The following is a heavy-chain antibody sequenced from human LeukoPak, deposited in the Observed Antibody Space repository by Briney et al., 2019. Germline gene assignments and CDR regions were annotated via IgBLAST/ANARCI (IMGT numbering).Heavy chain of an antibody. V-gene: IGHV4-38-2*02. CDR2: INYSGTT. Sequence: SETLSLTCTVSGYSLSSGYYWGWIRPPPGKGLEWIGSINYSGTTYYNPSLKSRVTISIDTSKNQFSLKLSSVTAADTALYFCAREEPPGKVDYWGQGTLVTVSS. CDR1: GYSLSSGYY. D-gene: IGHD1-14*01. CDR3: AREEPPGKVDY. J-gene: IGHJ4*02.